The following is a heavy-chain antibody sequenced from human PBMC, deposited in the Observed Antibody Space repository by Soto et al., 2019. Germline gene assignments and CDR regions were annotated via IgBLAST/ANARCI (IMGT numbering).Heavy chain of an antibody. CDR3: AIDVGQQLVLNYGMVA. J-gene: IGHJ6*02. Sequence: QVQLVESGGGVIQPGTSLSLSCGSSGFTFRSFGMYWVRQAPGKGLEWVAVVSYEGNHKYYADSVKGRCTVSRDNAKNMLELQMNSRRGEDTAVYYCAIDVGQQLVLNYGMVAWGQGPRVTVS. V-gene: IGHV3-30*03. D-gene: IGHD6-13*01. CDR1: GFTFRSFG. CDR2: VSYEGNHK.